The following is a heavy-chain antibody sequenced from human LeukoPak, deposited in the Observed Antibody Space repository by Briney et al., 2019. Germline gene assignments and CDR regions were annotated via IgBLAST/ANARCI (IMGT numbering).Heavy chain of an antibody. V-gene: IGHV1-69*04. Sequence: SVKVSCKASGGTFSSYAISWVRQAPGQGLEWMGRIIPILGIANYAQKFQGRVTITADKSTSTAYMELSSLRSEDTAVYYCARDPDSWWGSRRAFDIWGQGTMVTVSS. D-gene: IGHD2-8*02. J-gene: IGHJ3*02. CDR3: ARDPDSWWGSRRAFDI. CDR2: IIPILGIA. CDR1: GGTFSSYA.